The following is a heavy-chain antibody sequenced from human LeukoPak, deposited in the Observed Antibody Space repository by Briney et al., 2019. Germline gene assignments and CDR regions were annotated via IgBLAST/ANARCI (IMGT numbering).Heavy chain of an antibody. Sequence: ASVKVSCKASGYTFTAYYLHWLRQAPGQGLEWVGWINPHSGGTNFAQNFQGRVTMTRDTSISTAYMELSRMRSDDTAVYYCATKTIPGITVAGTAFEVWGQGTLVTVSS. CDR2: INPHSGGT. V-gene: IGHV1-2*02. J-gene: IGHJ3*01. CDR1: GYTFTAYY. CDR3: ATKTIPGITVAGTAFEV. D-gene: IGHD6-19*01.